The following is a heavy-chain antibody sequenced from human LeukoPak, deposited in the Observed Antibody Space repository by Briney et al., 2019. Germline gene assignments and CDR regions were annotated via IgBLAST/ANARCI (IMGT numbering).Heavy chain of an antibody. CDR3: ARGVWGGYSSGWYYYYYYMDV. D-gene: IGHD6-19*01. V-gene: IGHV4-59*01. CDR2: IYYSGST. J-gene: IGHJ6*03. Sequence: PSETLSLTCTVSGGSISSYYWSWIRQPPGKGPEWIGYIYYSGSTNYNPSLKSRVTISVDTSKNQFSLKLSSVTAADTAVYYCARGVWGGYSSGWYYYYYYMDVWGKGTTVTISS. CDR1: GGSISSYY.